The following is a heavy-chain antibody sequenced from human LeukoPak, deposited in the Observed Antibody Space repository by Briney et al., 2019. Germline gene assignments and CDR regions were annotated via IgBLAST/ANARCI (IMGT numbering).Heavy chain of an antibody. CDR1: GGSISSGGYY. CDR2: IYYSGST. V-gene: IGHV4-31*03. CDR3: ASSFWSGYYLKGGIDY. Sequence: PSQTLSLTCTVSGGSISSGGYYWSWIRQHPGKGLEWLGYIYYSGSTYYNPSLKSRVTISVDTSKNQFSLKLSSVTAADTAVYYCASSFWSGYYLKGGIDYWGQGTLVTVSS. D-gene: IGHD3-3*01. J-gene: IGHJ4*02.